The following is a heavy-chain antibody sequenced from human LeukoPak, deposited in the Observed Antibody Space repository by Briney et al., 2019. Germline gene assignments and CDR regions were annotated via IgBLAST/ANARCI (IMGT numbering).Heavy chain of an antibody. Sequence: SETLSLTCTVSGGSISSYYWSWIRQPPGKGLEWIGYIYYSGSTNYNPSLKSRVTISVDTSKNQFSLKLSSVTAADAAVYYSARGSPYYYDSSGYLRLPNNYYYYYYGMDVWGQGTTVTVSS. CDR1: GGSISSYY. CDR3: ARGSPYYYDSSGYLRLPNNYYYYYYGMDV. CDR2: IYYSGST. J-gene: IGHJ6*02. D-gene: IGHD3-22*01. V-gene: IGHV4-59*01.